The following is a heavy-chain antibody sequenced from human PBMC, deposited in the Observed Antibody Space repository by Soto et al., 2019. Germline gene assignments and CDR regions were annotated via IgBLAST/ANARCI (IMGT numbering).Heavy chain of an antibody. CDR3: AKLSCTSSTCYFPGWFDP. CDR2: VYYSGSS. Sequence: SETLSLTCTVSGGSISSGDHYWSWIRQPPGKGLEWIANVYYSGSSYYNPSLKSRLTISVDTTKNQFSLQLKSMTAADTAVYYCAKLSCTSSTCYFPGWFDPWGQGTLVTVSS. J-gene: IGHJ5*02. V-gene: IGHV4-30-4*01. CDR1: GGSISSGDHY. D-gene: IGHD2-2*01.